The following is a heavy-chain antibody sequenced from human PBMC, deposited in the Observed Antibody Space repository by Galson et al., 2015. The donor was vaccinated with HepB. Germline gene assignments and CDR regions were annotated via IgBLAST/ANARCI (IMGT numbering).Heavy chain of an antibody. Sequence: SLRLSCAASGFTFSSYGMHWVRQAPGKGLEWVAVIWYDGSNKYYADSVKGRFTISRDNSKNTLYLQMNSLRAEDTAVYYCARGSVVQAAIPLYSYYYMDVWCKGTTVTVSS. CDR1: GFTFSSYG. J-gene: IGHJ6*03. CDR3: ARGSVVQAAIPLYSYYYMDV. CDR2: IWYDGSNK. V-gene: IGHV3-33*01. D-gene: IGHD2-2*01.